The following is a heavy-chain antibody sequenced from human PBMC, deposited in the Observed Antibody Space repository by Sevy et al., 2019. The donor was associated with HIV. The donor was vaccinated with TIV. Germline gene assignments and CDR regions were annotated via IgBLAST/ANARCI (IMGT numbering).Heavy chain of an antibody. J-gene: IGHJ6*02. V-gene: IGHV4-59*01. Sequence: SETLSLTCTVSGGSISSYYWSWIRQPPGKGLEWIGYIYYSGRTNYNPSLKSRVTISVDTSKNQFSLKRSSVTAADTAVYYCARDRRAYDFWSGYYPDYYYYYGMDVWGQGTTVTVSS. CDR1: GGSISSYY. CDR2: IYYSGRT. D-gene: IGHD3-3*01. CDR3: ARDRRAYDFWSGYYPDYYYYYGMDV.